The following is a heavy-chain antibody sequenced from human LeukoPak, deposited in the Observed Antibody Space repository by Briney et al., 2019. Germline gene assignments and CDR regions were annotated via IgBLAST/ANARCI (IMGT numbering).Heavy chain of an antibody. CDR1: GGSISSYY. V-gene: IGHV4-59*01. CDR2: IYYSGST. Sequence: SETLSLTRTVSGGSISSYYWSWIRQPPGKGLEWIGYIYYSGSTNYNPSLKSRVTISVDTSKNQFSLKLSSVTAADTAVYYCARDLESDWYFDLWGRGTLVTVSS. CDR3: ARDLESDWYFDL. D-gene: IGHD3-3*01. J-gene: IGHJ2*01.